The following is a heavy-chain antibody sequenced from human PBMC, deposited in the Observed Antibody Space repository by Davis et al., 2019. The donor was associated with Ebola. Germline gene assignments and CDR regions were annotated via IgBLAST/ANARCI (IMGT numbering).Heavy chain of an antibody. D-gene: IGHD6-19*01. CDR1: GVTFSSYS. CDR2: ISSSSSYI. CDR3: AKGVAVAGYYDYYGMDV. Sequence: PGGSLSLSCAASGVTFSSYSMNWVRQAPGKGLEWVSSISSSSSYIYYADSVKGRFTISRDNSKNTLYLQMNSLRAEDTAVYYCAKGVAVAGYYDYYGMDVWGQGTTVTVSS. J-gene: IGHJ6*02. V-gene: IGHV3-21*04.